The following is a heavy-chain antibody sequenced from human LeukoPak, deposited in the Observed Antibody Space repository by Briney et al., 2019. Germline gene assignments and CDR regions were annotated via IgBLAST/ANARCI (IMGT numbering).Heavy chain of an antibody. CDR3: ARVPSDY. CDR2: ISSNGNYV. J-gene: IGHJ4*02. Sequence: PGGSLRLSCAVSGFTFSSYSMNWVRQAPGKGLEWVSSISSNGNYVYYADSVRGRFTISRDNAKNSLYLQMNSLRAEDTAVYYCARVPSDYWGQGTLVTVSP. CDR1: GFTFSSYS. V-gene: IGHV3-21*01.